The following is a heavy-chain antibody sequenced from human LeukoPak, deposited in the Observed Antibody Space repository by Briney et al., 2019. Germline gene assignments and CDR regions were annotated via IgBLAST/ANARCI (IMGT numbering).Heavy chain of an antibody. V-gene: IGHV4-39*01. CDR3: ARLSLRADTVGYFPY. CDR2: IYYSGST. CDR1: SGSISSSSFH. J-gene: IGHJ4*02. Sequence: PSETLSLTCTVSSGSISSSSFHWGWIRQPPGNGLEWIVSIYYSGSTYYNPSLKNRLIMSIDTSKNQFSLRLYSVTAADTAVYYCARLSLRADTVGYFPYWGLGTLVTVSS. D-gene: IGHD3-22*01.